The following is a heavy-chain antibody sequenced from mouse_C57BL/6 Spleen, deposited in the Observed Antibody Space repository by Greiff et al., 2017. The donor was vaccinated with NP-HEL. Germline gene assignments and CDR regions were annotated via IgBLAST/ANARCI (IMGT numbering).Heavy chain of an antibody. CDR2: ISYDGSN. D-gene: IGHD2-5*01. CDR1: GYSITSGYY. J-gene: IGHJ4*01. Sequence: EVKLMESGPGLVKPSQSLSLTCSVTGYSITSGYYWNWIRQFPGNKLEWMGYISYDGSNNYNPSLKNRISITRDTSKNQFFLKLNSVTNQDTATWEWAVYSNFYYAMDWCGQGTSVTVSS. V-gene: IGHV3-6*01. CDR3: AVYSNFYYAMDW.